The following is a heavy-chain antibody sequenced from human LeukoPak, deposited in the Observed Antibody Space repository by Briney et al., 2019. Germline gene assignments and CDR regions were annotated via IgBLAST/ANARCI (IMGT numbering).Heavy chain of an antibody. D-gene: IGHD2-21*02. CDR3: AILRGAYCGGDCYPGAFDI. V-gene: IGHV4-59*01. Sequence: SEPVSLTCTVSGGSISSYYWSWIRQPPGKGLEWIGYIYYSGSTNYNPSLKSRVTISVDTSKNQFSLKLRSVTAADTAVYYCAILRGAYCGGDCYPGAFDIWGQGTMVTVSS. J-gene: IGHJ3*02. CDR2: IYYSGST. CDR1: GGSISSYY.